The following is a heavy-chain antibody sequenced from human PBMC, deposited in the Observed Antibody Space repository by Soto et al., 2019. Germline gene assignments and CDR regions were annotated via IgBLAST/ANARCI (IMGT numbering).Heavy chain of an antibody. Sequence: QVQLVQSGAEVKKPGASVKVSGKTSGYTFTSYAMHWVRQAPGQRLEWMGWINAGNGNRKYSQKFQGRVTITRDTSASTAYMELSSLRSEDTAVYYCARTSGYYFYDSWGQGTLVTVSS. CDR2: INAGNGNR. J-gene: IGHJ4*02. D-gene: IGHD3-3*01. V-gene: IGHV1-3*01. CDR3: ARTSGYYFYDS. CDR1: GYTFTSYA.